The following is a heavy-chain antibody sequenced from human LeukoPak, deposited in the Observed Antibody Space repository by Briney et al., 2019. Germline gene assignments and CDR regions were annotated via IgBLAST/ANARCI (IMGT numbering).Heavy chain of an antibody. V-gene: IGHV4-39*07. CDR2: IYYSGST. J-gene: IGHJ4*02. CDR1: GGSISSSSYY. D-gene: IGHD4-17*01. CDR3: ARHVPHYGDYVDY. Sequence: PSETLSLTCTVSGGSISSSSYYWGWIRQPPGKGLEWIGSIYYSGSTYYNPSLKSRVTKSVDTSKNQFSLKLSSVAAADTAVYYCARHVPHYGDYVDYWGQGALVTVSS.